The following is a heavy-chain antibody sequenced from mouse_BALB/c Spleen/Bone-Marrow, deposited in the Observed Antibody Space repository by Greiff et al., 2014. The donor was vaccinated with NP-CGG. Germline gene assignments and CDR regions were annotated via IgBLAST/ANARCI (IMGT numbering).Heavy chain of an antibody. CDR2: IHYSGTT. Sequence: DVKLQESGPDLVKPSQSLSLTCTVTGYSITSYYSWHWIRQFPGNKLEWMGYIHYSGTTVYNPSLKSRISITRDTSNNQFFLQLNSVTTEDTATYYCARFAGTPYTMDHWGQGTSVTVSS. V-gene: IGHV3-1*02. J-gene: IGHJ4*01. CDR1: GYSITSYYS. CDR3: ARFAGTPYTMDH. D-gene: IGHD4-1*01.